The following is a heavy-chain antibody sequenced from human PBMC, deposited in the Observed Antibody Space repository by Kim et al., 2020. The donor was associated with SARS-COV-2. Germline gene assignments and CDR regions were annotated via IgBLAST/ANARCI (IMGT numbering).Heavy chain of an antibody. CDR1: GGSFSGYY. CDR2: INHSGST. Sequence: LETLSLTCAVYGGSFSGYYWSWIRQPPGKGLEWIGEINHSGSTNYNPSLKSRVTISVDTSKNQFSLKLSSVTAADTAVYYCARRRSSSWYNWFDPWGQGTLGTVSS. J-gene: IGHJ5*02. CDR3: ARRRSSSWYNWFDP. V-gene: IGHV4-34*01. D-gene: IGHD6-13*01.